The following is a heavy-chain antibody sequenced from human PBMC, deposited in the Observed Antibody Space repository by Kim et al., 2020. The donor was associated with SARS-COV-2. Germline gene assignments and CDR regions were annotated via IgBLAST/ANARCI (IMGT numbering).Heavy chain of an antibody. CDR1: GGTFSSYA. D-gene: IGHD3-22*01. CDR3: ARFGGKIVVVITPDDAFDI. J-gene: IGHJ3*02. CDR2: IIPIFGTA. Sequence: SVKVSCKASGGTFSSYAISWVRQAPGQGLEWMGGIIPIFGTANYAQKFQGRVTITADESTSTAYMELSSLRSEDTAVYYCARFGGKIVVVITPDDAFDIWGQGTMVTVSS. V-gene: IGHV1-69*13.